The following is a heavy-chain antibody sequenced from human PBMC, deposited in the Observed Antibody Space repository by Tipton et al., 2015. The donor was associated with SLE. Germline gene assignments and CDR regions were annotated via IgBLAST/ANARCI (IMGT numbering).Heavy chain of an antibody. D-gene: IGHD1-14*01. Sequence: SLRLSCAASGFTFSSYGMHWVRQAPGKGLEWVAVIWYDGSNKYYADSVKGRFTISRDNSKNTLYLQMNSLRVEDTAVYYCARTTRSLYFDSWGQGTLITVSS. V-gene: IGHV3-33*08. J-gene: IGHJ4*02. CDR3: ARTTRSLYFDS. CDR2: IWYDGSNK. CDR1: GFTFSSYG.